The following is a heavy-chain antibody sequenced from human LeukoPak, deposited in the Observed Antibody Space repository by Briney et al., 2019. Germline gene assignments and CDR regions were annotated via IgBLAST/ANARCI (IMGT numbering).Heavy chain of an antibody. CDR2: IGTAGDT. CDR3: ASSPAYSSSWYAIDN. Sequence: GGSLRLSCAASGFTFSNYDMHWVRQAAGKGLEWVSGIGTAGDTYYPASVKGRFTIPRENAKSSLYLQINSLSAGDTAVYYCASSPAYSSSWYAIDNWGQGTLVTVSS. J-gene: IGHJ4*02. CDR1: GFTFSNYD. D-gene: IGHD6-13*01. V-gene: IGHV3-13*01.